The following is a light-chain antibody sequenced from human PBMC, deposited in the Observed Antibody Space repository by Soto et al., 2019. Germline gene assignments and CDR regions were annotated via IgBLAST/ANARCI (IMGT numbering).Light chain of an antibody. V-gene: IGKV3-15*01. Sequence: EIVMTQSPATLSVSPGERATLSCRASQSVSSNLAWYQQKPGQAPRLLIYGASTRATGIPARFSGSGSGTEFTLTISSLQSDDFALYYCQQYNNWPPDTFGPWTKLDIK. CDR2: GAS. CDR1: QSVSSN. CDR3: QQYNNWPPDT. J-gene: IGKJ3*01.